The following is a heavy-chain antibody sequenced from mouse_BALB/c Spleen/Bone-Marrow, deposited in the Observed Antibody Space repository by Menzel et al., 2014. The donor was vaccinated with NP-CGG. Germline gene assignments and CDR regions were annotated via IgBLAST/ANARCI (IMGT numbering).Heavy chain of an antibody. J-gene: IGHJ4*01. V-gene: IGHV1-80*01. D-gene: IGHD1-1*01. CDR3: ASRGDYSYAMDY. CDR2: IYPGDGDT. CDR1: GYTFSNYW. Sequence: VQLQQSGAELVRPGSSVKISCKASGYTFSNYWMNWMKQRPGQGLEWIGQIYPGDGDTNYIGKFTGKATLTADKSSSTAIMQLSSLTSEVSAVYFCASRGDYSYAMDYWGQGTSVTVAS.